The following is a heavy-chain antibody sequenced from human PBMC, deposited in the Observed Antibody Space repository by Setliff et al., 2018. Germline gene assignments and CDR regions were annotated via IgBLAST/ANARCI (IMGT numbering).Heavy chain of an antibody. V-gene: IGHV4-34*01. CDR3: ARAWKFDWYEWGLDY. D-gene: IGHD1-1*01. J-gene: IGHJ4*02. CDR2: INHSGST. CDR1: GGSFSGYY. Sequence: SETLFLTCAVYGGSFSGYYWSWTRQPPGKGLEWIGEINHSGSTNYNPSLKSRVTISVDTSKNQFSLKLSSVTAADTAVYYCARAWKFDWYEWGLDYWGQGTLVTVSS.